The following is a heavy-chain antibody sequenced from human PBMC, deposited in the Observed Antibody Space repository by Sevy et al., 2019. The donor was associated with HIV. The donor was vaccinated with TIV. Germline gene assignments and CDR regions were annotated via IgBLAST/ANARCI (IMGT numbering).Heavy chain of an antibody. Sequence: ASVKVSCKASGYTFTSYGISWVRQAPGQGLEWMGWISAYNGNTNYAQKLQGRVTMTTDTSTSTAYMELRSLRSDDTAVYYRARDGSGSYYGCSVQHWGQGTLVTVSS. CDR1: GYTFTSYG. D-gene: IGHD1-26*01. J-gene: IGHJ1*01. CDR3: ARDGSGSYYGCSVQH. CDR2: ISAYNGNT. V-gene: IGHV1-18*01.